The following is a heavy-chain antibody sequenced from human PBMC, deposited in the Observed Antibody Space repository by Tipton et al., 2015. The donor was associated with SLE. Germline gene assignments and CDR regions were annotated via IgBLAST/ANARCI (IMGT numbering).Heavy chain of an antibody. Sequence: SLRLSCAASGFTFSSYGMHWVRQAPGKGLEWVAFIRYDGSNKYYADSVKGRFTISRDNSKNTLYLQMNSLRAEDTAVYYCAKGYDSSGYPPYWGQGTLVTVSS. V-gene: IGHV3-30*02. CDR2: IRYDGSNK. J-gene: IGHJ4*02. D-gene: IGHD3-22*01. CDR3: AKGYDSSGYPPY. CDR1: GFTFSSYG.